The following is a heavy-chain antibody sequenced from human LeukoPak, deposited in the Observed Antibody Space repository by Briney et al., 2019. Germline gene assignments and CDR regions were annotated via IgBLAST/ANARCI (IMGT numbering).Heavy chain of an antibody. CDR3: ARDHRIDSSGSYYNLDY. V-gene: IGHV1-69*01. Sequence: SVKVSCKASGGTFSSYAISWVRQAPGQGLEWMGGIIPIFGTANYAQKFQGRVTITADESTSTAYVELSSLRSENTAVYYCARDHRIDSSGSYYNLDYWGQGTLVTVSS. CDR2: IIPIFGTA. CDR1: GGTFSSYA. J-gene: IGHJ4*02. D-gene: IGHD1-26*01.